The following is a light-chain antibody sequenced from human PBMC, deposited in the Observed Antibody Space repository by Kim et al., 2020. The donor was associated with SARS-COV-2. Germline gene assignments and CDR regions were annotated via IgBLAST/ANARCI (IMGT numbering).Light chain of an antibody. J-gene: IGLJ3*02. CDR1: SSDVGGYNY. V-gene: IGLV2-14*03. CDR2: DVS. CDR3: GSFTSSSTWV. Sequence: GKSITISGTGTSSDVGGYNYVSWYQQHPGKAPKLMIYDVSQRPSGVSDRFSGSKSGNTASLTISGLQAEDEAGYYCGSFTSSSTWVFGGGTQLTVL.